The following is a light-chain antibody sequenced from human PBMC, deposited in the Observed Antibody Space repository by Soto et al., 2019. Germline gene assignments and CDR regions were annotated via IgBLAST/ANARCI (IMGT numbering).Light chain of an antibody. CDR1: ISDVGSFNI. CDR3: CSYAGSDVVV. V-gene: IGLV2-23*02. CDR2: EVT. Sequence: QSALTQPASVSGSPGQSITISCTGTISDVGSFNIVSWYQHHPGKAPKLMIYEVTKRPSGVSNRVSGSKSGNTASLTISGLQAEDEADYYCCSYAGSDVVVFGGGTKLTVL. J-gene: IGLJ2*01.